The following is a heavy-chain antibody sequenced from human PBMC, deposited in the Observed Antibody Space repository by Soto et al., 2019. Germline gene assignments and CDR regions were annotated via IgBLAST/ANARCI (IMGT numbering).Heavy chain of an antibody. CDR1: GGSFSGYY. J-gene: IGHJ6*03. CDR2: INHSGST. V-gene: IGHV4-34*01. D-gene: IGHD6-19*01. Sequence: PSETLSLTCAVYGGSFSGYYWSWIRQPPGKGLEWIGEINHSGSTNYNPSLKSRVTISVDTSKNQFSLKLSSVTAADTAVYYCARGPHSSGWYNYYYYMDVWGQGTTVTVSS. CDR3: ARGPHSSGWYNYYYYMDV.